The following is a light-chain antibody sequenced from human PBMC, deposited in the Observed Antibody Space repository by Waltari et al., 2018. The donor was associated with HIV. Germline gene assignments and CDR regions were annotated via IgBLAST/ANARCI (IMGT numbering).Light chain of an antibody. V-gene: IGLV3-25*03. CDR3: ESADSTGSYYV. CDR2: AGT. CDR1: ALAKQP. Sequence: SYELTQPPSMSVSPGQTATLTCSGAALAKQPSYWYQQKAGQAPVLVIFAGTERPSGIPERFSGTRSETTVTLTITGVQAEDEADYYCESADSTGSYYVFGRGTRLTVL. J-gene: IGLJ2*01.